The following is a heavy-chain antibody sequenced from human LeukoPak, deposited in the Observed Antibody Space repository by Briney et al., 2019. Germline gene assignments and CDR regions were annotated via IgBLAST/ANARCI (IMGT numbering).Heavy chain of an antibody. CDR2: IYHSGST. V-gene: IGHV4-30-2*01. J-gene: IGHJ4*02. CDR1: GGSISSGGYS. CDR3: SLTGTTGYFDY. D-gene: IGHD1-7*01. Sequence: SETLSLTCAVSGGSISSGGYSWSWIRQPPGKGLEWIGYIYHSGSTYYNPSLKSRVTISVDRSKNQFPLKLSSVTAADTAVYYCSLTGTTGYFDYWGQGTLVTVSS.